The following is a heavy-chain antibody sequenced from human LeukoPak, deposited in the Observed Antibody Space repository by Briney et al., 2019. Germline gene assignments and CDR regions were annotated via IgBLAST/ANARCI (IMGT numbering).Heavy chain of an antibody. CDR1: GYTFTNYD. CDR3: VRARAGTEFFYYYYFDV. V-gene: IGHV1-8*01. Sequence: ASVKVSCKASGYTFTNYDINWVRQAPGQGLEWVGWINPTSNNRGYAQSFEGRVTMTRDSSISTAYIELSDLRSEDTAVYYCVRARAGTEFFYYYYFDVWGKGTTVTVTS. D-gene: IGHD3-10*01. CDR2: INPTSNNR. J-gene: IGHJ6*03.